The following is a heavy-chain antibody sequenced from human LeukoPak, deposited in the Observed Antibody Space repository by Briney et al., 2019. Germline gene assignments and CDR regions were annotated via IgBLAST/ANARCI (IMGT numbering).Heavy chain of an antibody. CDR2: ISYDGSNE. J-gene: IGHJ4*02. D-gene: IGHD2/OR15-2a*01. V-gene: IGHV3-30*18. CDR3: ANGLAYIAGGTTSFDD. Sequence: PGRSLRLSCAASGFTFSYYGMHWVRQAPGQGLEWVAPISYDGSNEYYTDSVKGRFTISRDNSKNTLYLQMNSLRADDTAVYYCANGLAYIAGGTTSFDDWGQGTLVTVSS. CDR1: GFTFSYYG.